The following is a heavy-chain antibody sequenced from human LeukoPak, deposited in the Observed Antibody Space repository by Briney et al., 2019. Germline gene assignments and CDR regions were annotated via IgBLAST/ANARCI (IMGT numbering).Heavy chain of an antibody. CDR1: GYIFTSYW. J-gene: IGHJ6*02. Sequence: GESLKISCKGSGYIFTSYWIGWVRQMPGKGLEWMGIIYPGDSDTRYSPSFQGQVTISADKSISTAYLQWSSLKASDTAMYYCARHPATYSSGWYEPPRYYYGMDVWGQGTTVTVSS. CDR2: IYPGDSDT. D-gene: IGHD6-19*01. CDR3: ARHPATYSSGWYEPPRYYYGMDV. V-gene: IGHV5-51*01.